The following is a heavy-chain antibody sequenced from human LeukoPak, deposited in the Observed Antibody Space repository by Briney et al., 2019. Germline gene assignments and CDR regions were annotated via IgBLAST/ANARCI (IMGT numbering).Heavy chain of an antibody. J-gene: IGHJ1*01. CDR3: ANGDLARPEH. Sequence: GGSLRLSGAASGFTFSSYAMSWVRQAPGKGREWVSSSRGSGGSTYYADSVKGRFTISRDNSKNTLYLPMNSLRAEDTAVYYCANGDLARPEHWGQGTLVTVSS. CDR1: GFTFSSYA. CDR2: SRGSGGST. D-gene: IGHD3-10*01. V-gene: IGHV3-23*01.